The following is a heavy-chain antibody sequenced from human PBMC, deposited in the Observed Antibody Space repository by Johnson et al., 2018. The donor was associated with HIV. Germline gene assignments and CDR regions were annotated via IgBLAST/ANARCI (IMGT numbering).Heavy chain of an antibody. J-gene: IGHJ3*02. CDR1: GFTVSSNY. CDR2: IYSGRST. Sequence: VQLVESGGGLIQPGGSLRLSCAASGFTVSSNYMTWVRQAPGKGLEWVSVIYSGRSTYYADSVKGRFTISRDNSKNTLFLPMNSLRAEDTAVYYCARLFYYEAFDIWGQGTMVTVSS. V-gene: IGHV3-53*01. D-gene: IGHD3-10*01. CDR3: ARLFYYEAFDI.